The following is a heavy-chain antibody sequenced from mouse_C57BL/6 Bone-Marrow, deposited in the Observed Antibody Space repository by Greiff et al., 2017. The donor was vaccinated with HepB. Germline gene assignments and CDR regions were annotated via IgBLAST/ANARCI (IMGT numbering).Heavy chain of an antibody. Sequence: VQLQQSGAELVRPGTSLKVSCKASGYAFTNYLIEWVKQRPGQGLEWIGVINPGSGGTNYNEKFKGKATLTADKSSSTAYMQLSSLTSEDSAVYFCARFTTVVATDYAMDYWGQGTSVTVSS. J-gene: IGHJ4*01. D-gene: IGHD1-1*01. CDR3: ARFTTVVATDYAMDY. V-gene: IGHV1-54*01. CDR2: INPGSGGT. CDR1: GYAFTNYL.